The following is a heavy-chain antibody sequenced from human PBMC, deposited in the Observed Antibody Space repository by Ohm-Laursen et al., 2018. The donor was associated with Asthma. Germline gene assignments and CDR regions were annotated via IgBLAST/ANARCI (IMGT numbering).Heavy chain of an antibody. J-gene: IGHJ6*02. CDR1: GGSISSYY. D-gene: IGHD5-12*01. V-gene: IGHV4-30-4*08. Sequence: SQTLSLTCIVSGGSISSYYWSWIRQPPGKGLEWIGFIFYNGGTSYNPSLRSRIAISIDTSKNQFSLKVTSVIAADTAVYFCARDGGGYGVNYYYYGMDVWGQGTTVSVSS. CDR2: IFYNGGT. CDR3: ARDGGGYGVNYYYYGMDV.